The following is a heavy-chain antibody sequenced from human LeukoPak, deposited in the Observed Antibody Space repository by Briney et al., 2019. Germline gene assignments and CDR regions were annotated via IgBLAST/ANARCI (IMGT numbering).Heavy chain of an antibody. CDR2: MNHSGST. CDR1: GGSFSGYY. V-gene: IGHV4-34*01. CDR3: ARHGFAGAFQH. D-gene: IGHD3-10*01. Sequence: PSETLSLTCAVYGGSFSGYYWSWIRQPPGKGLEWIGEMNHSGSTNYSPSPKSRVIVSVDTSKNQFSLKLTSVTAADTAVYYCARHGFAGAFQHWGQGTLVTVSS. J-gene: IGHJ1*01.